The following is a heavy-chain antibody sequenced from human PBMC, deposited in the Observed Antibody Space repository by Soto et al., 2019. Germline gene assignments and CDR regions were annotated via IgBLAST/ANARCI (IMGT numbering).Heavy chain of an antibody. D-gene: IGHD3-9*01. CDR2: ISYDGSNK. V-gene: IGHV3-30*18. J-gene: IGHJ6*02. Sequence: PGGSLRLSCAASGFTFSSYGMHWVRQAPGKGLEWVAVISYDGSNKYYADSVKGRFTISRDNSKNTLYLQMNSLRAEDTAVYYCAKSLGASWADYDILTGYGDYYYGMDVWGQGTTVTVSS. CDR1: GFTFSSYG. CDR3: AKSLGASWADYDILTGYGDYYYGMDV.